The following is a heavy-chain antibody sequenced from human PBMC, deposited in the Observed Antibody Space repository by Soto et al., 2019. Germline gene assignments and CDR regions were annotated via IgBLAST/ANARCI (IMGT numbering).Heavy chain of an antibody. Sequence: GASVKVSCKASGYTFTSYAMHWVRQAPGQRLEWMGWINAGNGNTKYSQKFQGRVTITRDTSASTAYMELSSLRSEDTAVYYCARSPGATMVRGIILIWFDPWGQGTLVTVSS. CDR3: ARSPGATMVRGIILIWFDP. CDR2: INAGNGNT. J-gene: IGHJ5*02. CDR1: GYTFTSYA. V-gene: IGHV1-3*01. D-gene: IGHD3-10*01.